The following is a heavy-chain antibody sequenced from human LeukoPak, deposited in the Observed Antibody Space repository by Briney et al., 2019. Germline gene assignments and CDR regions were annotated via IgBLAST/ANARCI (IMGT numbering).Heavy chain of an antibody. CDR2: MNPNSGNT. V-gene: IGHV1-8*02. Sequence: ASVKVSCKASGYTFTSNYIHWVRRATGQGLEWMGWMNPNSGNTGYAQKFQGRVTMTRNTSISTAYMELSSLRSEDTAVYYCARGHYYDSSGYYGYQAPISAFDIWGQGTMVTVSS. J-gene: IGHJ3*02. D-gene: IGHD3-22*01. CDR3: ARGHYYDSSGYYGYQAPISAFDI. CDR1: GYTFTSNY.